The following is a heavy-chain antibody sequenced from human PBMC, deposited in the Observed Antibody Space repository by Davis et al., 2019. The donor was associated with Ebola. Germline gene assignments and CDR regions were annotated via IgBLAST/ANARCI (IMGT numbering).Heavy chain of an antibody. Sequence: GESLKISCVASGFTLSTYSMNXXXXXXXXXXXXXXFFACTCAPIYYADSMKGRITISRDNAKNSLSLRMNSLRDQDTAVYYCSRHFGSGWWLGAPGNLDYWGQGGVVXVSS. D-gene: IGHD6-19*01. J-gene: IGHJ4*02. CDR3: SRHFGSGWWLGAPGNLDY. CDR2: FACTCAPI. CDR1: GFTLSTYS. V-gene: IGHV3-48*02.